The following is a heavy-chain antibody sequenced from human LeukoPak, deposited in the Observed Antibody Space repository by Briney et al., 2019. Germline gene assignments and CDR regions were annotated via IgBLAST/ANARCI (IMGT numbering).Heavy chain of an antibody. V-gene: IGHV1-8*01. J-gene: IGHJ6*02. CDR2: MNPNSGNT. Sequence: ASVKVSCKASGYTFTSYDINWVRQATGQGLERMGWMNPNSGNTGYAQKFQGRVTMTRNTSISTAYMELSSLRSEDTAVYYCARDLKYYYYYGMDVWGQGTTVTVSS. CDR3: ARDLKYYYYYGMDV. CDR1: GYTFTSYD.